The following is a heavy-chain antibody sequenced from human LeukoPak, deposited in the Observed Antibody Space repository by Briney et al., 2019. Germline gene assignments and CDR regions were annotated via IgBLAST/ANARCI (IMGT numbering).Heavy chain of an antibody. D-gene: IGHD2-15*01. CDR1: GFTFSSHV. V-gene: IGHV3-23*01. CDR3: ARIIVPPYHFDS. CDR2: ISFSGDST. J-gene: IGHJ4*02. Sequence: GGSLRLSCAASGFTFSSHVLSWFRQDLARGLEWVSSISFSGDSTYYADSVKARFTISRDNSKNTLYLQMNGLRAEDSAIYYCARIIVPPYHFDSWGQGTRVTVSS.